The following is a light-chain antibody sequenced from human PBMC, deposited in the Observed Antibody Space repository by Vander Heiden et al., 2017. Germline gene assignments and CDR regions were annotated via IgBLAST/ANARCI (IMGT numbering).Light chain of an antibody. CDR1: SSDIGSYNF. V-gene: IGLV2-8*01. J-gene: IGLJ1*01. Sequence: QSALTQPPSASAYPGQSVTISCTGASSDIGSYNFVSWYQQYPGKVPRLILFEVDTRPSGVPHRFSGSKSGNTASLTVSGLQAEDEADYYCVSYGGNDNFYVFGTGTALTVL. CDR2: EVD. CDR3: VSYGGNDNFYV.